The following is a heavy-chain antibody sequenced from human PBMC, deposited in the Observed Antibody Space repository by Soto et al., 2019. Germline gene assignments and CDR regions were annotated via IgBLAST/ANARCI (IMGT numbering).Heavy chain of an antibody. D-gene: IGHD3-3*01. Sequence: QVQLVQSGAEVKKPGASVKVSCKASGYTFTSYGISWVRQAPGQGRAWMGWISAYNGNTNYAQKLQGRVTMTTDTSTSTAYMELRSLRSDDTAVYYCARDGYYDFWSGYLPHFDYWGQGTLVTVSS. V-gene: IGHV1-18*01. CDR3: ARDGYYDFWSGYLPHFDY. CDR2: ISAYNGNT. J-gene: IGHJ4*02. CDR1: GYTFTSYG.